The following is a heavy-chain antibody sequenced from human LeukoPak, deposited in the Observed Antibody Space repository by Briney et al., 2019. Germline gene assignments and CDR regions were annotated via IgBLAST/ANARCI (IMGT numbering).Heavy chain of an antibody. J-gene: IGHJ4*02. CDR2: ISSSSSYI. CDR3: ARDGTYGSSWYDLDY. Sequence: GGSLRLSCAASGFTFSSYSMNWVRQAPGKELEWVSSISSSSSYIYYADSVKGRFTISRDNAKNSLYLQMNSLRAEDTAVYYCARDGTYGSSWYDLDYWGQGTLVTVSS. CDR1: GFTFSSYS. D-gene: IGHD6-13*01. V-gene: IGHV3-21*01.